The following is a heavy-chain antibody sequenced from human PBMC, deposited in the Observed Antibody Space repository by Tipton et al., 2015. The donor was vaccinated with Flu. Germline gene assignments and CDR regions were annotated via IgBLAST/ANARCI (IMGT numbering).Heavy chain of an antibody. CDR3: ARREYSNYVSVPQNWFDS. CDR2: LYPTGST. J-gene: IGHJ5*01. CDR1: GYSIACDYY. V-gene: IGHV4-38-2*01. D-gene: IGHD4-11*01. Sequence: TLSLTCSVSGYSIACDYYWGWIRQPPGQGLEWFGNLYPTGSTYYNPSLRSRVTLLVDRSKNQFSLRLTSVTAADTAVYYCARREYSNYVSVPQNWFDSWGQGILVTVSS.